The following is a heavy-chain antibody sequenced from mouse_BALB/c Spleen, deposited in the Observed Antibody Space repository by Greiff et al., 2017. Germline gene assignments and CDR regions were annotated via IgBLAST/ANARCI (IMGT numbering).Heavy chain of an antibody. CDR1: GFTFSSFG. V-gene: IGHV5-17*02. CDR3: ARWDYGSFDY. Sequence: EVQVVESGGGLVQPGGSRKLSCAASGFTFSSFGMHWVRQAPEKGLEWVAYISSGSSTIYYADTVKGRFTISRDNPKNTLFLQMTSLRSEDTAMYYCARWDYGSFDYWGQGTTLTVSS. CDR2: ISSGSSTI. D-gene: IGHD1-1*01. J-gene: IGHJ2*01.